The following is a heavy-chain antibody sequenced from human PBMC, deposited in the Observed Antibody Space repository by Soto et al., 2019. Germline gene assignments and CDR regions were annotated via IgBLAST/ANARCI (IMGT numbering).Heavy chain of an antibody. Sequence: PSETLSLTCTVSGGSISSYYWSWIRQPPGKGLEWIGYIYYSGSTNYNPSLKSRVTISVDTSKNQFPLKLSSVTAADTAVYYWAKDDGSLPRNDFWSGYSWDLFDIWGQGTMVTVSS. D-gene: IGHD3-3*01. J-gene: IGHJ3*02. V-gene: IGHV4-59*01. CDR1: GGSISSYY. CDR3: AKDDGSLPRNDFWSGYSWDLFDI. CDR2: IYYSGST.